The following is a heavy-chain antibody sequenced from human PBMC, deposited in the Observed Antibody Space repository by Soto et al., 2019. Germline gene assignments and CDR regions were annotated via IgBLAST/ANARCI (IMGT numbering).Heavy chain of an antibody. CDR1: GYTFTSYG. CDR3: ARDGGDRSYWYFDL. D-gene: IGHD4-17*01. Sequence: ASVKVSCKASGYTFTSYGISWVRQAPGQGLEWMGWISAYNGNTNYAQKLQGRVTMTTDTSTSTAYMELRSLRSDDAAVYYCARDGGDRSYWYFDLWGRGTLVTVSS. V-gene: IGHV1-18*01. CDR2: ISAYNGNT. J-gene: IGHJ2*01.